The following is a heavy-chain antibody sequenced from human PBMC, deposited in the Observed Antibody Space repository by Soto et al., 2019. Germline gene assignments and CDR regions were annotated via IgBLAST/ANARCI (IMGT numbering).Heavy chain of an antibody. Sequence: PGESLKISCKGSGYSFTSYWIGWVRQMPGKGLEWMGIIYPGDSDTRYSPSFQGQVTISADKSISTAYLQWSSLKASDTAMYYCARWVRVTMVRGVTDWFDLWGQGTLVTVSS. V-gene: IGHV5-51*01. CDR3: ARWVRVTMVRGVTDWFDL. CDR1: GYSFTSYW. D-gene: IGHD3-10*01. CDR2: IYPGDSDT. J-gene: IGHJ5*02.